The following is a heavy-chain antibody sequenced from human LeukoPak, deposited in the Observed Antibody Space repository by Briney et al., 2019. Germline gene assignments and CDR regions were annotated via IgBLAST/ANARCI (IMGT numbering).Heavy chain of an antibody. CDR2: LYNSVNT. V-gene: IGHV4-4*07. CDR1: GGSISDYS. D-gene: IGHD6-19*01. Sequence: SETLSLTCTVSGGSISDYSWNWIRQPAGKRLEWIGRLYNSVNTNYNPSPKSRVTMSIDTSQSQFSLKLTSVTAADTAVYYCARSYLSRAWSFHSWGQGTVVTVSS. CDR3: ARSYLSRAWSFHS. J-gene: IGHJ4*02.